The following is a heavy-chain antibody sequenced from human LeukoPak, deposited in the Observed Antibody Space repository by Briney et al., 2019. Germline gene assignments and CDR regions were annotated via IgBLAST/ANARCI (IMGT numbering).Heavy chain of an antibody. V-gene: IGHV4-34*01. CDR2: INHSGST. D-gene: IGHD1-26*01. J-gene: IGHJ5*02. CDR1: GGSISSYY. Sequence: SETLSLTCTVSGGSISSYYWSWIRQPPGKGLEWIGEINHSGSTNYNPSLKSRVTISVDTSKNQFSLNLSSVTAADTAVYYCARAGYYKNWFDPWGQGTLVTVSS. CDR3: ARAGYYKNWFDP.